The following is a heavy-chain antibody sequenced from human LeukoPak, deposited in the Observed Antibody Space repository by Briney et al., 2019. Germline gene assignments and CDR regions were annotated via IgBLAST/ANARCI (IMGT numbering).Heavy chain of an antibody. CDR2: ISGSGGST. D-gene: IGHD2-2*01. V-gene: IGHV3-23*01. J-gene: IGHJ6*02. CDR1: GFTFSSYA. Sequence: GGSLRLSCAASGFTFSSYAMSWVRQAPGKGLEWVSAISGSGGSTYYADSVKGRFTISRDNSKNTLYLQMNSLRAEDTAVYYCAKVPDCSSTSCYGMDVWGQGTTVTVSS. CDR3: AKVPDCSSTSCYGMDV.